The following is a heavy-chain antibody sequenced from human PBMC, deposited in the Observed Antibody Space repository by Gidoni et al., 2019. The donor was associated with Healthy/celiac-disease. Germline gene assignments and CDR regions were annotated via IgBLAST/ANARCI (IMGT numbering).Heavy chain of an antibody. CDR2: IKSKTDGGTT. Sequence: EVQLVESGGGLVKPGGSLRLSCAASGFTFSNDWLSWVRQAPGKGLEWVGSIKSKTDGGTTDYAAPVKGRFTISRDDSKNTLYLKMNSLKTEDTAVDYCTTDLGGGRDYWGQGTLVTVSS. J-gene: IGHJ4*02. D-gene: IGHD3-16*01. CDR1: GFTFSNDW. V-gene: IGHV3-15*01. CDR3: TTDLGGGRDY.